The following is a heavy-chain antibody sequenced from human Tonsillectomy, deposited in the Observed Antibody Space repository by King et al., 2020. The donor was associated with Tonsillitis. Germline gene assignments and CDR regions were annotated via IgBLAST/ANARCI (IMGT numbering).Heavy chain of an antibody. V-gene: IGHV3-7*01. J-gene: IGHJ5*02. D-gene: IGHD3-3*01. CDR1: GFAFSSYW. CDR2: IKQDGREK. CDR3: ARELNYDFWYQQVGWFDP. Sequence: VQLVESGGGLVQPGGSLRLSCAASGFAFSSYWMTWVRQAPGKGLEWVANIKQDGREKYYVDSVKGRFTISRDKAKNSLYLQMNSLRAEDTAVYYCARELNYDFWYQQVGWFDPWGQGTLVTVSS.